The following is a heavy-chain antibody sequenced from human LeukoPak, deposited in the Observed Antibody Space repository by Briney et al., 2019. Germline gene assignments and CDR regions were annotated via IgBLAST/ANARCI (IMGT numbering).Heavy chain of an antibody. Sequence: SVTLSLTCAVSGGSISSGGYSWSWIRQPPGKGLEWIGYIHHSGSTYYNPSLKSRVTISVDRSKNQFSLKLSSVTAADTAVYYCARSHSSGWYNWFDPWGQGTLVTVSS. J-gene: IGHJ5*02. CDR2: IHHSGST. CDR1: GGSISSGGYS. V-gene: IGHV4-30-2*01. D-gene: IGHD6-19*01. CDR3: ARSHSSGWYNWFDP.